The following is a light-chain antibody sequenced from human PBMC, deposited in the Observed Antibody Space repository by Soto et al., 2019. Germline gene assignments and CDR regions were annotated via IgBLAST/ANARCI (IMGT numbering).Light chain of an antibody. CDR1: QSIISNY. Sequence: EIVLTQSPGTVSLSPGERATLSCRASQSIISNYLAWYQQKPGQAPRLLIYAASSRATGIPDRFSGSGSATDITLTVSRLEPEDFAVYYCQQYATSPPAFGGGTKVEIK. V-gene: IGKV3-20*01. CDR2: AAS. J-gene: IGKJ4*01. CDR3: QQYATSPPA.